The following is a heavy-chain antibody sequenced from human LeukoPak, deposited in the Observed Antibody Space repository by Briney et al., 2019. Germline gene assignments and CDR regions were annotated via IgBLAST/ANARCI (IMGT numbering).Heavy chain of an antibody. V-gene: IGHV3-64D*06. Sequence: GGSLRLSCSASGFTFSSYAMHWVRQAPGKGLEYVSAISSNGGSTYYADSVKGRFTISRDNSKNTLNLQMSSLRAEDTAVYYCVRGGTTDAIDIWGQGTMVTVSS. J-gene: IGHJ3*02. CDR1: GFTFSSYA. D-gene: IGHD2-15*01. CDR2: ISSNGGST. CDR3: VRGGTTDAIDI.